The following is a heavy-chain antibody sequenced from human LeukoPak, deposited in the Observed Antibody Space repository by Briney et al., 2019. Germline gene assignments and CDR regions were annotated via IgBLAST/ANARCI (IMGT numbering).Heavy chain of an antibody. D-gene: IGHD4-23*01. CDR1: GFTFSSYE. Sequence: QPGGSLRLSCAGSGFTFSSYEMNWVRQAPGKGLEWVSYISSSGRAIYYAASVKGRFTVSRDNAKNSLYLQMNSLRAEDTAVYYCARCPRWAHFDYWGQGTLVTVSS. J-gene: IGHJ4*02. CDR3: ARCPRWAHFDY. CDR2: ISSSGRAI. V-gene: IGHV3-48*03.